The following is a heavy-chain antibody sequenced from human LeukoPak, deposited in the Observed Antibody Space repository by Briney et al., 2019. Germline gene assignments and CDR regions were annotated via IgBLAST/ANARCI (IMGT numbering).Heavy chain of an antibody. CDR2: ISYDGSNK. D-gene: IGHD3-22*01. CDR3: ARDKSWPRYYYDSSGYDY. Sequence: GRSLRLSCAASGFTFSSYAMHWVRQAPGKGLEWVAVISYDGSNKYYADSVKGRFTISRDNSKNTLYLQMNSLRAEDTAVYYCARDKSWPRYYYDSSGYDYWGRGTLVTVSS. J-gene: IGHJ4*02. CDR1: GFTFSSYA. V-gene: IGHV3-30-3*01.